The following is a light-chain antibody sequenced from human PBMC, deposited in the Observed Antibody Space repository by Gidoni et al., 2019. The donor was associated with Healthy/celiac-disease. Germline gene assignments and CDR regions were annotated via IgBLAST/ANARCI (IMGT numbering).Light chain of an antibody. J-gene: IGKJ4*01. CDR1: QSVLYSSNNKNY. Sequence: DIVMTQPPDSLAASLGASATINCKSSQSVLYSSNNKNYLAWYQQKPGQPPKLLIYWASTRESGVPDRFSGSGSGTDFTLTISSLQAEDVAVYYCQQYYSTPLTFGGGTKVEIK. V-gene: IGKV4-1*01. CDR3: QQYYSTPLT. CDR2: WAS.